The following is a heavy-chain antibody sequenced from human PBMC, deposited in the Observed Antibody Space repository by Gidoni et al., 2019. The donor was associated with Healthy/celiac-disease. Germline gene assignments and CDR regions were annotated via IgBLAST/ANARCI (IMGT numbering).Heavy chain of an antibody. CDR1: GFNFSSYS. Sequence: EVQLVESGGGLVKPGGSLRLSCAASGFNFSSYSMNWVRQAPGQGLVCVSSIISSSSYIYYADSVKGRFTISRDNAKNSLYLQMNSLRAEDTAVYDCARDRGLRFLEWLFVFDYWGQGTLVTVSS. D-gene: IGHD3-3*01. V-gene: IGHV3-21*01. CDR2: IISSSSYI. CDR3: ARDRGLRFLEWLFVFDY. J-gene: IGHJ4*02.